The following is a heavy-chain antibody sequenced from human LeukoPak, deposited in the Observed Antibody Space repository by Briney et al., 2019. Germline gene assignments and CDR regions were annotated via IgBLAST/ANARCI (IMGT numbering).Heavy chain of an antibody. CDR3: ARGTSYYDFWSGYYN. CDR1: GGTFSSYA. CDR2: IIPIFGTA. Sequence: SVKVSYKASGGTFSSYAISWVRQAPGQGLEWMGRIIPIFGTANYAQKFQGRVTITTDESTSTAYMELSSLRSEDTAVYYCARGTSYYDFWSGYYNWGQGTLVTVSS. J-gene: IGHJ4*02. V-gene: IGHV1-69*05. D-gene: IGHD3-3*01.